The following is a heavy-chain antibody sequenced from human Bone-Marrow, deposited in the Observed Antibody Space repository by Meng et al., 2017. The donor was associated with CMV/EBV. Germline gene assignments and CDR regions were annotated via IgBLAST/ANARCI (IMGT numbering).Heavy chain of an antibody. J-gene: IGHJ5*02. CDR3: ARAPGRGPYGGYVPGWFDP. V-gene: IGHV3-21*05. Sequence: GEFLKIPWAASGFTFSSYSMNWVRQAPGKGLEWVSYISSSSSYIYYADSVKGRFTISRDNAKNSLYLQMNSLRAEDTAVYYCARAPGRGPYGGYVPGWFDPWGQGTLVTVSS. CDR1: GFTFSSYS. CDR2: ISSSSSYI. D-gene: IGHD5-12*01.